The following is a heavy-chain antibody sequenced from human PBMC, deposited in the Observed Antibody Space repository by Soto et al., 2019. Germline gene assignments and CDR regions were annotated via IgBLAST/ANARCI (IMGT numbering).Heavy chain of an antibody. CDR2: ISSSSSTI. V-gene: IGHV3-48*02. CDR3: ARIKLVEWFFINVDVYDMDV. CDR1: GFTFSSYS. J-gene: IGHJ6*02. Sequence: LRHSCAASGFTFSSYSMNWVRQAPGKGLEWVSYISSSSSTIYYADSVKGRFTISRDNAKNSLYLQMNSLRDEDTAVYYCARIKLVEWFFINVDVYDMDVWGQGTPVTVSS. D-gene: IGHD3-3*01.